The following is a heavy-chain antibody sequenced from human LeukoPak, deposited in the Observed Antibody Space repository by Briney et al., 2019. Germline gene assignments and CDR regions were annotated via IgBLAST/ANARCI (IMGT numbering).Heavy chain of an antibody. D-gene: IGHD1-20*01. CDR1: GYTFTSYY. J-gene: IGHJ6*02. CDR3: ARENVPNITGTTGGVEVAYYYGMDV. V-gene: IGHV1-46*01. Sequence: ASVTVSFTASGYTFTSYYMHWVRQAPGQGLEWMGIINPSGGSTSYAQKFQGRVTMTRDTSTSTVYMELSSLRSEDTAVYYCARENVPNITGTTGGVEVAYYYGMDVWGQGTTVTVSS. CDR2: INPSGGST.